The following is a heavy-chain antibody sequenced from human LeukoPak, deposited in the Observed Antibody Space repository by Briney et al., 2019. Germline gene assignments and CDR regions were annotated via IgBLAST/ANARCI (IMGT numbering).Heavy chain of an antibody. D-gene: IGHD3-22*01. Sequence: SETLSLTCTVSGDSIGSRYWSWIRQPPGKGLEWIGYISYDGRTNSSPSLKSRVTISVDMSMNQLSLKLSSVTAADTAVYYCARTKYHYYDSSGYEGPYNYMDVWGKGTTVTVSS. V-gene: IGHV4-59*11. CDR1: GDSIGSRY. CDR2: ISYDGRT. J-gene: IGHJ6*03. CDR3: ARTKYHYYDSSGYEGPYNYMDV.